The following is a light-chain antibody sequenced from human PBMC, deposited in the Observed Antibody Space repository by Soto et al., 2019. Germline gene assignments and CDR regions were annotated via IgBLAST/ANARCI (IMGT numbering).Light chain of an antibody. CDR3: ATWDDSLTGFV. CDR2: SNN. Sequence: QLVLTQPPSTSGTPGQRVTISCSGSSSNLGSNSVNWFQQLPGKAPKPLIYSNNQRPSGVPDHFSASKSGTSASLAISGLQSEDEADYYCATWDDSLTGFVFGTGTKVTVL. J-gene: IGLJ1*01. V-gene: IGLV1-44*01. CDR1: SSNLGSNS.